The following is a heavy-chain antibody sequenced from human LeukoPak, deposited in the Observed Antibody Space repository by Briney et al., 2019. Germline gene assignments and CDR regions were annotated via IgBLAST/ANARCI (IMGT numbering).Heavy chain of an antibody. CDR2: INSDGVIT. V-gene: IGHV3-74*01. J-gene: IGHJ4*02. Sequence: PGGSLRLSCAASGFTFSTYWMHWVRQAPGKGLVWVSRINSDGVITTYADSVKGRSTISRDNAKNSLYLQMNSLRAEDTAVYYCARGYGSGSYPFDYWGQGTLVTVSS. CDR3: ARGYGSGSYPFDY. CDR1: GFTFSTYW. D-gene: IGHD3-10*01.